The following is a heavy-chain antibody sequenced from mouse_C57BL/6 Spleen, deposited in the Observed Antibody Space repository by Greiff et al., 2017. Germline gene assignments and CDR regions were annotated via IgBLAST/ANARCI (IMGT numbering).Heavy chain of an antibody. Sequence: EVHLVESGGGLVKPGGSLKLSCAASGFTFSSSAMSWVRQTPGKRLEWVETISAGGSYTYYPDNVKGRFTISRDNTKNNRYLQLNHLKSEDTAMYYCARLRRYYAMDDWGQGTSVTVAS. J-gene: IGHJ4*01. CDR2: ISAGGSYT. D-gene: IGHD2-12*01. CDR1: GFTFSSSA. V-gene: IGHV5-4*01. CDR3: ARLRRYYAMDD.